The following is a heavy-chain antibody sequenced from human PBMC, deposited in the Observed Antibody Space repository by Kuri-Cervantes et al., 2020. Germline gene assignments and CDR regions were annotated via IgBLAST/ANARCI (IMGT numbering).Heavy chain of an antibody. Sequence: SETLSLTCTVSGGSISSSSYYWGWIRPPPGKGLEWIGSIYYSGSTYDNPSLKSRVTISVDTSKNQFSLKLSSVTAADTAVYYCARCGRRDGYNFDYWGQGTLVTVSS. CDR2: IYYSGST. CDR1: GGSISSSSYY. V-gene: IGHV4-39*01. CDR3: ARCGRRDGYNFDY. J-gene: IGHJ4*02. D-gene: IGHD5-24*01.